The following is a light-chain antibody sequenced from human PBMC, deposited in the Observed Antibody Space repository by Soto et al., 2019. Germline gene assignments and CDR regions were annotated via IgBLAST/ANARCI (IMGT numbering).Light chain of an antibody. Sequence: DIQMTQSPSTLSASVGDRVTITCRASQSISSWLAWYQQKPGKAPKLLIYDASSLESGVPSRFSGSGSGTEFTLTISCLQPDDFTTYYCQHYNSYPHTFSQWTKLEIK. CDR3: QHYNSYPHT. CDR2: DAS. J-gene: IGKJ2*01. V-gene: IGKV1-5*01. CDR1: QSISSW.